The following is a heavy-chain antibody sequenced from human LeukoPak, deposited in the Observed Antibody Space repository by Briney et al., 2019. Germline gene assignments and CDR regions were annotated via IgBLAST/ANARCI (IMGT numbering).Heavy chain of an antibody. CDR3: ARATTQQLVFDY. V-gene: IGHV4-31*03. D-gene: IGHD6-13*01. J-gene: IGHJ4*02. Sequence: SETLSLTCTVSGGSISSGGYYWSWIRQHPGKGLEWIGYIYYSGSTYYNPSLKSRVTISVDTSKNQFSLKLSSVTAADTAVYYCARATTQQLVFDYWGQGTLVTASS. CDR1: GGSISSGGYY. CDR2: IYYSGST.